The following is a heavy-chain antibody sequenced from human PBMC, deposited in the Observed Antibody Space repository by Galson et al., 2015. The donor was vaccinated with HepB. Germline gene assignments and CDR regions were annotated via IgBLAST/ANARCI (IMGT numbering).Heavy chain of an antibody. CDR1: GYTFTDYY. Sequence: SVKVSCKASGYTFTDYYMHWVRQAPGQGLEWVGSISPYSGNTNYAQSFQGRVTMTTDTSISTVFMELNRLRSNDTAVYYCARGGSRTYNSFDPWGQGTLVTVSS. V-gene: IGHV1-2*02. D-gene: IGHD5-24*01. J-gene: IGHJ5*02. CDR2: ISPYSGNT. CDR3: ARGGSRTYNSFDP.